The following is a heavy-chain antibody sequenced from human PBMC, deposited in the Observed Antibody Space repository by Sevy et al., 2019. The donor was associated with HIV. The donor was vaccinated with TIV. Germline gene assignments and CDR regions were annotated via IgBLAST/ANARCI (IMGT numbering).Heavy chain of an antibody. V-gene: IGHV3-23*01. CDR3: AKDPDDTYDYGEHSDY. CDR2: ISGSGETT. CDR1: GLTFSSHA. D-gene: IGHD4-17*01. Sequence: GGSLRLSCAASGLTFSSHAMSWVRQPPGRGLEWVSAISGSGETTSYADSVKGRFTISRDNSKNTLYLQMNSLRGEDTAVYYCAKDPDDTYDYGEHSDYWGQGTLVTVSS. J-gene: IGHJ4*02.